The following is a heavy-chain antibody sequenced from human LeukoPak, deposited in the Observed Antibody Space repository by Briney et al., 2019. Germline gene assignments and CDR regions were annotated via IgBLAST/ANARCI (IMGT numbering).Heavy chain of an antibody. D-gene: IGHD3-22*01. Sequence: SETLSLTCTVSGSSISSYYWSWIRQPAGKGLEWIGRIYTSGSTNYNPSLKSRVTMSVDTSKNQFSLKLSSVAAADTAVYYCARDAVTDYYDSSGYPYYYYYMDVWGKGTTVTVSS. V-gene: IGHV4-4*07. J-gene: IGHJ6*03. CDR2: IYTSGST. CDR1: GSSISSYY. CDR3: ARDAVTDYYDSSGYPYYYYYMDV.